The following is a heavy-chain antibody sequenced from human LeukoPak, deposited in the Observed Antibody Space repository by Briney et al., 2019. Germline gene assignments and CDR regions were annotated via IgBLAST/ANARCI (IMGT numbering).Heavy chain of an antibody. CDR1: GFTFSNYA. CDR2: ISGSGGST. CDR3: AKEPPLSGKYIRFDY. Sequence: PGGSLRLSCAASGFTFSNYAMSWVRQAPGKGLEWVSAISGSGGSTYYADSVKGRFTISRDNSKSTLFLQMNSLRAEDTAIYYCAKEPPLSGKYIRFDYWGQGTLVTVSS. D-gene: IGHD1-26*01. J-gene: IGHJ4*02. V-gene: IGHV3-23*01.